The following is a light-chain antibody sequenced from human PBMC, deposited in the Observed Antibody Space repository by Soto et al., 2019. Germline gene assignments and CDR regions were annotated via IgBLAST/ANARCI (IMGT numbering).Light chain of an antibody. V-gene: IGLV2-14*01. CDR2: EVS. J-gene: IGLJ1*01. CDR1: SSDVGAYNF. Sequence: QSVLTQPASVSGSPGQSITISCTGTSSDVGAYNFVSWYQQHPGKAPKLIIHEVSNRPSGVSNRFSGSKSGNTASLTISGLQAEDEADYYCSSYTSSTPLGYVFGTGTKVTVL. CDR3: SSYTSSTPLGYV.